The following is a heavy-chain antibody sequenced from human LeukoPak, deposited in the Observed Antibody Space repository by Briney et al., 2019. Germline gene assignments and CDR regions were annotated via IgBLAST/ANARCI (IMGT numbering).Heavy chain of an antibody. J-gene: IGHJ6*02. D-gene: IGHD2-21*02. Sequence: GGSLTLSCAASGFTFSTYGMRWVRQAPGGGREWLAVIWYGGSHKYYADSVKGRYTISRHNSKNTLSLQLKSLRAYDTAVYYCARRLCIASACSGNFCGLDVWGQGTTVTVSS. V-gene: IGHV3-33*01. CDR1: GFTFSTYG. CDR2: IWYGGSHK. CDR3: ARRLCIASACSGNFCGLDV.